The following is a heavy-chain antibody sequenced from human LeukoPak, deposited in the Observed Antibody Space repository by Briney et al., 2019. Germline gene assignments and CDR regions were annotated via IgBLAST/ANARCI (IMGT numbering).Heavy chain of an antibody. CDR2: INHSGST. CDR3: ARGRRHYDFWSGYYTGFYYYGMDV. V-gene: IGHV4-34*01. J-gene: IGHJ6*02. Sequence: SETLSLTCAVYGGSFSGYYWSWIRQPPGKGLEWIGEINHSGSTNYNPSLKSRVTISVDTSKNQFSLKLSSVTAADTALYYCARGRRHYDFWSGYYTGFYYYGMDVWGQGTTVTVSS. D-gene: IGHD3-3*01. CDR1: GGSFSGYY.